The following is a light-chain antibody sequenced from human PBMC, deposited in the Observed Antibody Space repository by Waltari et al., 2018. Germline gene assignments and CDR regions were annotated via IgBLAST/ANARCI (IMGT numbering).Light chain of an antibody. V-gene: IGLV4-69*01. CDR3: QTGGFGIWV. J-gene: IGLJ3*02. CDR1: SGPSNHP. CDR2: VNSDGSH. Sequence: QLMLTQSPSASASLGASVKLTCTLRSGPSNHPTPWHPQQQEKGPRYLMPVNSDGSHIKGDGIPDRFSGSSSGAERYLTISSLQSEDETDYYCQTGGFGIWVFGGGTKLTVL.